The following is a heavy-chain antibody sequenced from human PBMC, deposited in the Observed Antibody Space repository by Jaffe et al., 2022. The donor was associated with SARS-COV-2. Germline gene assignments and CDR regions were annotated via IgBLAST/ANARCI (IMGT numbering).Heavy chain of an antibody. D-gene: IGHD2-8*01. Sequence: EVHLLESGGGLIQPGGSLKLSCAASEFTFRNYGMSWVRQAPGKGLEWVSSISGSSGSIYYADSVRGRFTASRDNSQNTLYLQMNSLTAEDTAVYYCAKDLYPGPSCINGVCGTVDFWGQGTLVTVSS. CDR2: ISGSSGSI. CDR3: AKDLYPGPSCINGVCGTVDF. V-gene: IGHV3-23*01. J-gene: IGHJ4*02. CDR1: EFTFRNYG.